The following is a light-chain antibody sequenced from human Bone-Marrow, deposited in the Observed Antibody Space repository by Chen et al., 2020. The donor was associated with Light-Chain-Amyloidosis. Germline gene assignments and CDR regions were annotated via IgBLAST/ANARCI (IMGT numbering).Light chain of an antibody. J-gene: IGLJ3*02. CDR3: QVWDRSSDRPV. CDR1: NIGSTS. V-gene: IGLV3-21*02. Sequence: SYVLTQPSSLSVAPGQTPTIACGGNNIGSTSLHWYQQTPGQAPLLVVYDDSDRPSGIPERLSGSNSGNTATLTISRVEAGDEADYYCQVWDRSSDRPVFGGGTKLTVL. CDR2: DDS.